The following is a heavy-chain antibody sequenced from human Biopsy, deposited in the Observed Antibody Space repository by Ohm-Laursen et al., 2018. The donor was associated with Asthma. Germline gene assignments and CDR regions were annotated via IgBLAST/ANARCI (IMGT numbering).Heavy chain of an antibody. CDR1: GGTFSDFA. CDR2: IMNVYGRT. CDR3: ARCQVGYSSGWSLLLKKIYYSGMDV. V-gene: IGHV1-69*13. D-gene: IGHD6-19*01. Sequence: SVKVSCKAPGGTFSDFAISWVRQAPGQGLEWLGGIMNVYGRTNYAQKFQGRVTITEDDSTSTAYMEVTSLRSEDTAIYYCARCQVGYSSGWSLLLKKIYYSGMDVWGQGTAVTVSS. J-gene: IGHJ6*02.